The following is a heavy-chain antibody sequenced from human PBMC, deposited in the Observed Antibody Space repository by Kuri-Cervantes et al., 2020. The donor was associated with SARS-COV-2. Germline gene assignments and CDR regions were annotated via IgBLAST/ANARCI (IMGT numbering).Heavy chain of an antibody. D-gene: IGHD3-10*01. CDR2: IIPIFGTA. J-gene: IGHJ3*02. Sequence: SVKVSCKASGGTFSSYAISWVRQAPGQGLEWMGGIIPIFGTANYAQKFQGRVTITTDESTSTAYMELSSLRSEDTAVYYCARVDVWFGELFDAFDIWGQGTMVTVSS. CDR1: GGTFSSYA. V-gene: IGHV1-69*05. CDR3: ARVDVWFGELFDAFDI.